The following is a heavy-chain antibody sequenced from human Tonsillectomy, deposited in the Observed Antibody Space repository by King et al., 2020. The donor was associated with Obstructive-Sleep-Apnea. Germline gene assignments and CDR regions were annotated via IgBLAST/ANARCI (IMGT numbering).Heavy chain of an antibody. CDR3: AREGGIGY. CDR1: GFTFSSNS. V-gene: IGHV3-48*04. CDR2: ISSSGDTI. D-gene: IGHD3-16*01. Sequence: QLVQSGGGLVQPGGSLRLSCAASGFTFSSNSMNWVRQAPGKGLEWVSYISSSGDTIYYADSVKGRFTISRDNAKNSLSLQMNSLRVDDTAVYYCAREGGIGYWGQGTLVTVSS. J-gene: IGHJ4*02.